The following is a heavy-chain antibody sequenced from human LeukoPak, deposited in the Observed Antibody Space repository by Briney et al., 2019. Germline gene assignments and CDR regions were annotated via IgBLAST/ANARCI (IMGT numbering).Heavy chain of an antibody. CDR2: IYGSTSA. V-gene: IGHV3-66*01. J-gene: IGHJ4*02. Sequence: GGSLRLSCAASGFTVSSNYINWVRQAPGKGLEWVPLIYGSTSADYADSVKGRFTISRDTSMNTVYLQMNSLRAEDTAVYYCARLNFGDDYWGQGTLVTVSS. CDR3: ARLNFGDDY. CDR1: GFTVSSNY. D-gene: IGHD4-17*01.